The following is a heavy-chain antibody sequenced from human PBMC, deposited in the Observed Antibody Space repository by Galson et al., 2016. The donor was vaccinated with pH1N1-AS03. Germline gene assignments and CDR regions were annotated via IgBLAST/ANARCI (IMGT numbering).Heavy chain of an antibody. J-gene: IGHJ4*02. CDR2: IYSVGTT. V-gene: IGHV3-53*01. Sequence: SLRLSCAVSGITVRNNYMGWVRQAPGKGLEWLAIIYSVGTTHYADSVKGRFTISRDNSKNTVYLQMNGLRAEDTAVYYCARAGFGRPFDYWGQGTLVTVSS. CDR3: ARAGFGRPFDY. CDR1: GITVRNNY. D-gene: IGHD6-6*01.